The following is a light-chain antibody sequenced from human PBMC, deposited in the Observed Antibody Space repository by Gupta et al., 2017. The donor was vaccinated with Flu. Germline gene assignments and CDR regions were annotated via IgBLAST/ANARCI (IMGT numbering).Light chain of an antibody. V-gene: IGKV3-11*01. CDR3: QQRSYWPPRST. J-gene: IGKJ1*01. Sequence: EIVLTQSPATLSLSPGERATLSCRASQSVSSYLAWYKQKPGQAPRLLIYDAANRATGIPARFSGSGPGTDFTLTISSLEPEDFAVYYCQQRSYWPPRSTFGQGTKVEIK. CDR2: DAA. CDR1: QSVSSY.